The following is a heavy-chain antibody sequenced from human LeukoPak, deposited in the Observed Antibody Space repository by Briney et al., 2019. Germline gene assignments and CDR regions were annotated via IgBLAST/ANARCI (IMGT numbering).Heavy chain of an antibody. CDR2: IYPGDSDT. Sequence: GESLKISCKGSGYSFTRYWIGWVRQMPGKGLEWMGIIYPGDSDTRYRPSFQGQVTISADKSISTAYLQWSSLKASDSAMYYCARILQPAERGAIDIWGQGTMVTVSS. V-gene: IGHV5-51*01. CDR1: GYSFTRYW. CDR3: ARILQPAERGAIDI. J-gene: IGHJ3*02. D-gene: IGHD2-2*01.